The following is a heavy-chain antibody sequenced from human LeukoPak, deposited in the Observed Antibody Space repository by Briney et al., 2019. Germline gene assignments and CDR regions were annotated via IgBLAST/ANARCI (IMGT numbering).Heavy chain of an antibody. V-gene: IGHV4-4*07. CDR2: IYTSGST. Sequence: SETLSLTCTVSGGSISSYYWSWIRQPAGKGLEWIGRIYTSGSTNYNPPLKSRVTMSVDTSKNQFSLKLSSVTAADTAVYYCARGPITAMGRSTTYFDYWGQGTLVTVSS. D-gene: IGHD5-18*01. CDR1: GGSISSYY. CDR3: ARGPITAMGRSTTYFDY. J-gene: IGHJ4*02.